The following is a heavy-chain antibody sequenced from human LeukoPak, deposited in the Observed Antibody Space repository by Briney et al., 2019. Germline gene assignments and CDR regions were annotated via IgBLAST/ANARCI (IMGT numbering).Heavy chain of an antibody. CDR2: IKQDGSEK. Sequence: GGSLRLSCAASGFSFSTYWMNWVRQAPGKGLEWVASIKQDGSEKYYVDSVKGRFTISRDHAKNSLYLQMNSLRAEDTAVYYCGRDPDSWGQGTLVTVSS. CDR1: GFSFSTYW. CDR3: GRDPDS. V-gene: IGHV3-7*05. J-gene: IGHJ4*02.